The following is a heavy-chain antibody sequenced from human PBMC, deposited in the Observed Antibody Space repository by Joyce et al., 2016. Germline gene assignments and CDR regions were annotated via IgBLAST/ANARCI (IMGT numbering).Heavy chain of an antibody. D-gene: IGHD2-21*02. CDR1: GGSISSYY. J-gene: IGHJ4*02. V-gene: IGHV4-59*08. CDR2: IYYNGNT. CDR3: AGLIVVVTYKPIYYFDY. Sequence: QVQLQESGQGLVKPSETLSLTCTVSGGSISSYYWSWIRQPPGKGLEWIGYIYYNGNTSNNPSRMSRVIISVDTSKNQLSLKLSSVTAADTAEYYCAGLIVVVTYKPIYYFDYWGQGTLVTVSS.